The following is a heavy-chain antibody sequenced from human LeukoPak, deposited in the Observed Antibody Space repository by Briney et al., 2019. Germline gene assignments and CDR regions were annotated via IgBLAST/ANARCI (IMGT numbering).Heavy chain of an antibody. D-gene: IGHD3-22*01. CDR2: IYYGGST. V-gene: IGHV4-59*01. Sequence: SETLSLTCTVSGGSISSYYWSWIRQPPGKGLEWIGYIYYGGSTNYNPSLKSRVTISVDTSKNQFSLKLSSVTAADTAVYYCARGTYYYDSSGSDAFDTWGQGTMVTVSS. CDR1: GGSISSYY. CDR3: ARGTYYYDSSGSDAFDT. J-gene: IGHJ3*02.